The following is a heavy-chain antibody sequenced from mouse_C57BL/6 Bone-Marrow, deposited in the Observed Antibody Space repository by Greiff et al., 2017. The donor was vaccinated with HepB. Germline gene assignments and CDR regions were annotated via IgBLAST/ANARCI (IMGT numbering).Heavy chain of an antibody. J-gene: IGHJ3*01. CDR3: ARHDFFAY. D-gene: IGHD2-4*01. CDR2: ISSGSSTI. Sequence: EVKVVESGGGLVKPGGSLKLSCAASGFTFSDYGMHWVRQAPEKGLEWVAYISSGSSTIYYADTVKGRFTISRDNAKNTLFLQMTSLRSEDTAMYYCARHDFFAYWGQGTLVTVSA. V-gene: IGHV5-17*01. CDR1: GFTFSDYG.